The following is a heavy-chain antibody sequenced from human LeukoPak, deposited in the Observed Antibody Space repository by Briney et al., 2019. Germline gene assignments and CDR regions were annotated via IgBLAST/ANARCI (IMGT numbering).Heavy chain of an antibody. CDR2: ISGSGGST. CDR3: AKDSAPHYYDSSGWFDP. J-gene: IGHJ5*02. Sequence: PGGSLRLSCAASGFTFSSYAMSWVRQAPGKGLEWVSAISGSGGSTYYADSVKGRFTISRDNSKNTLYLQMNSLRAEDTAVYYCAKDSAPHYYDSSGWFDPWGQGTLVTVSS. D-gene: IGHD3-22*01. CDR1: GFTFSSYA. V-gene: IGHV3-23*01.